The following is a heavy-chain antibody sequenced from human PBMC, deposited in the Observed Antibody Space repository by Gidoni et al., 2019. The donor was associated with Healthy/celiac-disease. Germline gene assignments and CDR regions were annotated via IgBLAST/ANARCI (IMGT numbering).Heavy chain of an antibody. D-gene: IGHD2-15*01. Sequence: QVQLQESGPGLVKPSETLSLTCTVSGGSISSYYWSWIRQPPGKVLEWIGYIYYSGSTNYNPSLKSRVTISVDTSKNQFSLKLSSVTAADTAVYYCAGTVVAAIIDGWYFDLWGRGTLVTVSS. J-gene: IGHJ2*01. CDR3: AGTVVAAIIDGWYFDL. CDR2: IYYSGST. CDR1: GGSISSYY. V-gene: IGHV4-59*01.